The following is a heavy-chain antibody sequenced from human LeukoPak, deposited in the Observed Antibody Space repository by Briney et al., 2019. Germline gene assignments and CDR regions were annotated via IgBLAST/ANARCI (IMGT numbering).Heavy chain of an antibody. CDR3: ARAGSPWDYFDY. CDR1: GYTFTGFY. CDR2: INPNSGGT. Sequence: ASVKVSCKASGYTFTGFYIHWVRQAPGQGLEWMGWINPNSGGTKYAQRFQGRVTMTRDTSISTAYMELNSLRSDDTAVYYCARAGSPWDYFDYWGQGTLVAVSS. J-gene: IGHJ4*02. V-gene: IGHV1-2*02. D-gene: IGHD7-27*01.